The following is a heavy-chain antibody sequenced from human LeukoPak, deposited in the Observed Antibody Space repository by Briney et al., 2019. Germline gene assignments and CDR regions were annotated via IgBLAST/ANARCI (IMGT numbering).Heavy chain of an antibody. V-gene: IGHV4-59*01. D-gene: IGHD3-22*01. CDR2: TSHSGST. CDR1: GGSISSSY. J-gene: IGHJ3*02. Sequence: SEALSLTCTVSGGSISSSYWSWIRQPPGRGREWVGYTSHSGSTNYKPSLKSRVSISVDTSKNQFSLKLTSVTAADTAMYYCARGYYDARGDSNPFDIWGQGTMVTVSS. CDR3: ARGYYDARGDSNPFDI.